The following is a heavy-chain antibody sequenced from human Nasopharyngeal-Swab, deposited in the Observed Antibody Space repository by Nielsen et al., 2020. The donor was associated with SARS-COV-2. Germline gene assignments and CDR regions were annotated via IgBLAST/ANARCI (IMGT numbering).Heavy chain of an antibody. CDR2: TRNKANSYTT. J-gene: IGHJ6*02. CDR3: ARESKGYNYGMDV. V-gene: IGHV3-72*01. Sequence: GGSLRLSCAASGFTFSDHYMDWVRQAPGKGLEWVGRTRNKANSYTTEYAASVKGRFTISRDDSKDSLYVQMNSLKTEDTAVYYCARESKGYNYGMDVWGQGTTVTVSS. CDR1: GFTFSDHY.